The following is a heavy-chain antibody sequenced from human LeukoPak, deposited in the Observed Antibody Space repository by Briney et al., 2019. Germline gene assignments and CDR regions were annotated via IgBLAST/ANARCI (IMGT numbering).Heavy chain of an antibody. CDR1: GGSISSYY. CDR2: IYTSGST. Sequence: SETLFLTCTVSGGSISSYYWSWIRQPAGKGLEWIGRIYTSGSTNYNPSLKSRVTMSVDTSKNQFSLKLSSVTAADTAVYYCTRSGYYYVFAYWGQGTLVTVSS. V-gene: IGHV4-4*07. CDR3: TRSGYYYVFAY. J-gene: IGHJ4*02. D-gene: IGHD3-22*01.